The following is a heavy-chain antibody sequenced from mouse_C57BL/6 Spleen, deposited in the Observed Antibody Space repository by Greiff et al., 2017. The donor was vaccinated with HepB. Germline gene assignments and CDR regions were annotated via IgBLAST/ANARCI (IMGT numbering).Heavy chain of an antibody. CDR1: GYAFSSYW. CDR2: IYPGDGDT. Sequence: QVQLQQSGAELVKPGASVKISCKASGYAFSSYWMNWVKQRPGKGLEWIGQIYPGDGDTNYNGKFKGKATLTADKSSSTAYMQLSSLTSEDSAVYFCARGRADHYFDYWGQGTTLTVSS. J-gene: IGHJ2*01. D-gene: IGHD3-3*01. CDR3: ARGRADHYFDY. V-gene: IGHV1-80*01.